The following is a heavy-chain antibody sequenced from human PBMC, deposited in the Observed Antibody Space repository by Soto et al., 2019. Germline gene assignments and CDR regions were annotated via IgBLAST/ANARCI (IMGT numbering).Heavy chain of an antibody. CDR2: TYYRSKWYN. Sequence: SQTLSLTCAISGDSVSSNSAAWNWIRQSPSRGLEWLGRTYYRSKWYNDYAVSVKSRITINPDTSKNQFSLQLNSVTPEDTAVYCWARLVKSEQWLFCALAHPPNGIYARAQGT. CDR1: GDSVSSNSAA. D-gene: IGHD6-19*01. J-gene: IGHJ6*02. CDR3: ARLVKSEQWLFCALAHPPNGIYA. V-gene: IGHV6-1*01.